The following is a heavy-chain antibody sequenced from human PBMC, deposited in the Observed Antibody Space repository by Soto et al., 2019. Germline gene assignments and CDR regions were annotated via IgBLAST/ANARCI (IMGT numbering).Heavy chain of an antibody. CDR1: GDSFSSGGYY. J-gene: IGHJ4*02. Sequence: QVLQQESGPGLVKPSQTLSLTCTVSGDSFSSGGYYWSWIRQHPGKGLEWIGYVFYSGTTYYSPSLKSRVSISVDTSKNQFSLSLSSVTAADTAVYYCARTTTYYDYIWGSYRPKDFDFWGQGTLVTVSS. V-gene: IGHV4-31*03. D-gene: IGHD3-16*02. CDR2: VFYSGTT. CDR3: ARTTTYYDYIWGSYRPKDFDF.